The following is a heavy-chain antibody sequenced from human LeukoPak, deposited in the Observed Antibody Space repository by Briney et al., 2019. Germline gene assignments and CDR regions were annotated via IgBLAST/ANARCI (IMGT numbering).Heavy chain of an antibody. V-gene: IGHV1-69*01. Sequence: SVKVSCKASGGTFSSYAISWVRQAPGQGLEWMGGIIPIFGTANYAQKFQGRVTITADESTSTAYMELSSLRSEDTAVYYCASGVVVAATYYYGMDVWGQETTVTVSS. CDR3: ASGVVVAATYYYGMDV. CDR1: GGTFSSYA. J-gene: IGHJ6*02. D-gene: IGHD2-15*01. CDR2: IIPIFGTA.